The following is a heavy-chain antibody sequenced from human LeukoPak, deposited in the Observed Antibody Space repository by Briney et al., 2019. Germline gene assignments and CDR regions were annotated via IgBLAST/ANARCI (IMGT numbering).Heavy chain of an antibody. CDR3: ARRRGWFGELLYRSSFYFDY. CDR1: GGSFSGYY. J-gene: IGHJ4*02. Sequence: SETLSLTCAVYGGSFSGYYWSWIRQPPGKGLEWIGEINHSGSTNYNPSLKSRVTISVDTSKNQFSLKLSSVTAVDTAVYYCARRRGWFGELLYRSSFYFDYWGQGTLVTVSS. D-gene: IGHD3-10*01. CDR2: INHSGST. V-gene: IGHV4-34*01.